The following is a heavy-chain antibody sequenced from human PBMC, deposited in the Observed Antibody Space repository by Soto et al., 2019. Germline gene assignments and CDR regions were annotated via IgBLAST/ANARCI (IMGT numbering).Heavy chain of an antibody. J-gene: IGHJ4*02. CDR3: AKGSGDSCYSPSDY. V-gene: IGHV3-23*01. D-gene: IGHD2-15*01. Sequence: EVQLLESGGGLVQPGGSLRLSCAASGFTFSTYAMTWVRQAPGKGLEWVSSIRDSGGSTLYADSVKGRFTISRDNSKNTLYLQMNSLRTEDTAVYFCAKGSGDSCYSPSDYWGQGTLVTVSS. CDR1: GFTFSTYA. CDR2: IRDSGGST.